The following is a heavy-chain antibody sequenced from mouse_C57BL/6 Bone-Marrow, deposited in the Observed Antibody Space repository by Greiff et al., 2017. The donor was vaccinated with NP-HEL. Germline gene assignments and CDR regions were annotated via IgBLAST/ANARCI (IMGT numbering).Heavy chain of an antibody. V-gene: IGHV8-12*01. J-gene: IGHJ3*01. CDR2: TYCDDAK. CDR3: ARGVYGGFAY. Sequence: QVTLQVSGPGILQSSPTLSLTCSFSGFSLSTSCMGLGWLRPPSGQGLEWLAHTYCDDAKRYNPFLKSRPPISTATSRNPVFLKISSVDTADTATYYGARGVYGGFAYWGQGTRVTVSA. CDR1: GFSLSTSCMG. D-gene: IGHD1-1*01.